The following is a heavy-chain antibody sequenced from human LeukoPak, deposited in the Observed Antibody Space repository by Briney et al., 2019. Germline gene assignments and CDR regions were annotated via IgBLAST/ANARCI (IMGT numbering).Heavy chain of an antibody. CDR2: MNPKSGDR. J-gene: IGHJ6*02. CDR1: GDIFTTYD. D-gene: IGHD2-15*01. V-gene: IGHV1-8*01. Sequence: ASVRVSCKASGDIFTTYDVHWVRQASGQGPEWMGWMNPKSGDRRYAQKFQDRVAMTMNNSIRTAYMELRGLQPEDTAVYYCASGWYYHYFGTDVWGQGTTVIVSS. CDR3: ASGWYYHYFGTDV.